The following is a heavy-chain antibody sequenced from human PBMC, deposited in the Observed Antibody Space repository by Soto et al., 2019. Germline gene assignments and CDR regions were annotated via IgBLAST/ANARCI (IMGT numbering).Heavy chain of an antibody. J-gene: IGHJ4*01. CDR2: TRNKANSYTT. Sequence: GGSLRLSCAASGFTFSDHYMDWVRQAPGKGLEWVGRTRNKANSYTTEYAASVKGRFTISRDDSKNSLYLQMNSLKTEDTALYYCVSVSGSYYYDYWGHGTLVTVSS. D-gene: IGHD3-10*01. CDR3: VSVSGSYYYDY. CDR1: GFTFSDHY. V-gene: IGHV3-72*01.